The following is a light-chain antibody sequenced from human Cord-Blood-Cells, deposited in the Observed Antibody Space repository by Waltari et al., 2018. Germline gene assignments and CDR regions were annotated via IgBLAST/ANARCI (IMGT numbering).Light chain of an antibody. CDR1: SSNIGAGSD. J-gene: IGLJ2*01. CDR2: GNS. Sequence: QSVLTQPPSVSGAPGQRLTTSCTGSSSNIGAGSDVHWYQQLPGTAPKLLIYGNSNRPSGVPDRFSGSKSGTSASLAITGLQAEDEADYYCQSYDSSLSGSVFGGGTKLTVL. V-gene: IGLV1-40*01. CDR3: QSYDSSLSGSV.